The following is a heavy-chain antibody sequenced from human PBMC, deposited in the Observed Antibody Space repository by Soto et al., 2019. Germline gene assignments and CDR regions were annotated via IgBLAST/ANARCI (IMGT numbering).Heavy chain of an antibody. Sequence: PSQTLSLTCAISGDSVSSNSAAWNWIRQSPSKGLEWLGRTYYRPKWYNDYAVSVKSRITINPDTSKNQFSLQLNSVTPEDTAVYYCARGRGSYYYGSGSYYIGPYYYYGMDVWGQGTTVTVSS. CDR3: ARGRGSYYYGSGSYYIGPYYYYGMDV. CDR2: TYYRPKWYN. J-gene: IGHJ6*02. D-gene: IGHD3-10*01. CDR1: GDSVSSNSAA. V-gene: IGHV6-1*01.